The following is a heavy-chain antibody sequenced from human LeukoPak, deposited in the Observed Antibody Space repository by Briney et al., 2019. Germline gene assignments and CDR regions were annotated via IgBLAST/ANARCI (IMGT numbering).Heavy chain of an antibody. CDR3: ARDRVVDATFYKYDAMDV. V-gene: IGHV4-39*02. CDR2: IYYSGST. D-gene: IGHD2-15*01. Sequence: SETLSLTCSVSGGSFSSTSYYWGWVRQPPGKGLEWIGSIYYSGSTYYNPSLKSRVTISVDTSKNQFSLKLSSVTAADTAVYYCARDRVVDATFYKYDAMDVWGQGTTVTVSS. J-gene: IGHJ6*02. CDR1: GGSFSSTSYY.